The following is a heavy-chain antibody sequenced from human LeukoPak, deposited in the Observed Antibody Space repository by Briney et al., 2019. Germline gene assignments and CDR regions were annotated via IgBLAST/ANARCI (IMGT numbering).Heavy chain of an antibody. CDR2: ISGSGGTT. J-gene: IGHJ4*02. D-gene: IGHD3-22*01. Sequence: GSLRLSCAASGFTFRDYAMSWVRQAPGKGLEWVSVISGSGGTTHYADSVKGRLTISRDNSKNTVFLQMNSLRAEDTAVYYCATDYYDRSGDYTVDYWGQGTLVTVSS. V-gene: IGHV3-23*01. CDR3: ATDYYDRSGDYTVDY. CDR1: GFTFRDYA.